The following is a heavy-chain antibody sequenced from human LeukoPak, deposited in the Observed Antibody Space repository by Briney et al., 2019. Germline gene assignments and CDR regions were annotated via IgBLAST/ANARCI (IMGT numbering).Heavy chain of an antibody. CDR2: IKQDGSEK. Sequence: GGSLRLSCAASGFTFSSSWMSWVRQAPGKGLEWVASIKQDGSEKYYVDSVKGRFTISRDNAKNSLYLQMNSLRAEDTAVYYCARRRNGGDDYWGQGTLVTVSS. J-gene: IGHJ4*02. D-gene: IGHD2-21*02. CDR3: ARRRNGGDDY. CDR1: GFTFSSSW. V-gene: IGHV3-7*01.